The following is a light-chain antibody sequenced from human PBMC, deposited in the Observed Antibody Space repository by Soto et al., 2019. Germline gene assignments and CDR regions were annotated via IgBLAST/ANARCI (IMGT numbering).Light chain of an antibody. CDR2: DAS. Sequence: EIVLTQSPPTLSLSPGESAALSCRVSQTISTYLAWYQQKPGQAPRLLIYDASTRATGIPARFSGSGSGTDFTLTISYLEPEDFAVYYCLQHSDWPITFGQGTRLEIK. J-gene: IGKJ5*01. CDR3: LQHSDWPIT. CDR1: QTISTY. V-gene: IGKV3-11*01.